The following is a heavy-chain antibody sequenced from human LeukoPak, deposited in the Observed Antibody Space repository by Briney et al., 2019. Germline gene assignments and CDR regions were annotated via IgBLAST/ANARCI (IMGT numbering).Heavy chain of an antibody. CDR3: ARHRSTYDKRGYFDS. CDR2: IYDSGST. V-gene: IGHV4-59*08. CDR1: GGSISSYY. Sequence: PSETLSLTCTVSGGSISSYYWSWIRQPPGKGLEWIGYIYDSGSTNYNPSLKSRVTISVDTSKNQFSLKVSSVTAADTAVYYCARHRSTYDKRGYFDSWGQGTPVTVSS. D-gene: IGHD3-22*01. J-gene: IGHJ4*02.